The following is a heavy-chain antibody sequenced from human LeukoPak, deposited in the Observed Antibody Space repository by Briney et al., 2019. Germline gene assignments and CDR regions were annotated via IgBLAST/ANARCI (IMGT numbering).Heavy chain of an antibody. CDR2: ISYSGAGR. CDR1: GFTFSTYA. D-gene: IGHD2-15*01. CDR3: AKLAASAAPHEALDY. J-gene: IGHJ4*02. Sequence: GGSLRLSCAASGFTFSTYAMNWVRQAPGKGLEWVSGISYSGAGRHYADSVKGRFTISRDNSKNTLYLQMDSLRAEDTAVYYCAKLAASAAPHEALDYWGQGTLVTVSS. V-gene: IGHV3-23*01.